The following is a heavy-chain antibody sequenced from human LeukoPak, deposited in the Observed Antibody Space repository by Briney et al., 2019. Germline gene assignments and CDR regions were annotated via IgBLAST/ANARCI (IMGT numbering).Heavy chain of an antibody. J-gene: IGHJ5*02. CDR2: IYHSGST. Sequence: SQTLSLTCAVSGGSISSGGYSWSWIRQPPGKGLEWFGYIYHSGSTYYNPSLKSRVTISVDRSKNQFSLKLSSVTAADTAVYYCARGRTYGSGSRGWFDPWGQGTLVTVSS. V-gene: IGHV4-30-2*01. CDR3: ARGRTYGSGSRGWFDP. CDR1: GGSISSGGYS. D-gene: IGHD3-10*01.